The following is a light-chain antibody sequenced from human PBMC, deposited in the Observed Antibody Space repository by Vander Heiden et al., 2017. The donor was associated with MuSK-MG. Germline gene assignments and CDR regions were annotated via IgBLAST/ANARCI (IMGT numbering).Light chain of an antibody. J-gene: IGLJ3*02. CDR2: DTS. V-gene: IGLV7-46*01. Sequence: TLTCGSSTGTVTSGHYPYWFQQKPGQAPRTLIDDTSTSRSRTPTRFSGSLLGGKAALTLSGAQPEDEAYYYCLLSYNGVRVFGGGSKLTVL. CDR1: TGTVTSGHY. CDR3: LLSYNGVRV.